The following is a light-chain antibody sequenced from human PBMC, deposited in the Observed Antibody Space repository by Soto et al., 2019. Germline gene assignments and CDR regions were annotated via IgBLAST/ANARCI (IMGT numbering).Light chain of an antibody. J-gene: IGKJ1*01. Sequence: DIQMTQSPSTLSGSVGDRVTITCRASQTISSSLAWYQQKPGKAPKLLIYKASTLKSGVPPRFSGSGSGTEFTLTISSLQPDDFAAYYCQHYYRYSEAFGQGTKVELK. CDR2: KAS. CDR3: QHYYRYSEA. V-gene: IGKV1-5*03. CDR1: QTISSS.